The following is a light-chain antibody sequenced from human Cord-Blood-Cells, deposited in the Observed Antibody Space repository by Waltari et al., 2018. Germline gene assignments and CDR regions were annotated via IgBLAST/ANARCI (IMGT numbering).Light chain of an antibody. J-gene: IGLJ1*01. CDR2: QDS. CDR3: QAWDSSTYV. CDR1: QLGDKY. Sequence: SYELTQPPSVSVSPGQPASITCSGAQLGDKYACWYQQKPGQSPVLVIYQDSKRPSGIPERFSGSNSGNTATLTIGGTQAMDEADYYCQAWDSSTYVFGTGTKVTVL. V-gene: IGLV3-1*01.